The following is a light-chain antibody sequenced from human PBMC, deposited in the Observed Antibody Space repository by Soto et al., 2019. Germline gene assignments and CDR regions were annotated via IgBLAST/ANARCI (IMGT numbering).Light chain of an antibody. CDR2: GTS. V-gene: IGKV3-20*01. Sequence: EIVLTQSPGTLSLSPGERGTLSCRASQSVSSSYLAWYQQKPGQAPRLLMYGTSSSATGTPDRFSGSGSGTDFTLTISSLEPEDVAVYYCQQYGSSPRTFGQGTKVEVK. J-gene: IGKJ1*01. CDR3: QQYGSSPRT. CDR1: QSVSSSY.